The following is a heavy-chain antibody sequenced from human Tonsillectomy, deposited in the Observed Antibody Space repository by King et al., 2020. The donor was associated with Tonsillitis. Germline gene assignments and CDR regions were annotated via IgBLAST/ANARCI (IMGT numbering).Heavy chain of an antibody. CDR3: GRDFPGFGVVIDY. CDR1: GFTFSSYW. CDR2: IKHDGSEK. V-gene: IGHV3-7*03. D-gene: IGHD3-3*01. J-gene: IGHJ4*02. Sequence: VQLVESGGGLVQPGGSLRLSCAASGFTFSSYWMSWVRQAPGKGLEWVANIKHDGSEKNYVDSVKGRFTISRDNANNSLYLQMNSLRVEDTAVYYCGRDFPGFGVVIDYWGQGTLVTVSS.